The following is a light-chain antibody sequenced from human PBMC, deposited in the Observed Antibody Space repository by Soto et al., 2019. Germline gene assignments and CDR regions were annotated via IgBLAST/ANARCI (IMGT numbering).Light chain of an antibody. CDR3: LQDYGDSWT. J-gene: IGKJ1*01. Sequence: EVVMTQSPASLSVSPGDRATLSCRASQNIRTNLAWYQQKVGQSPRLLIYGSSTRASGIPARFSGTGSGTEFTLTISSLQPEDFASYYCLQDYGDSWTFGQGTKVEIE. V-gene: IGKV3-15*01. CDR2: GSS. CDR1: QNIRTN.